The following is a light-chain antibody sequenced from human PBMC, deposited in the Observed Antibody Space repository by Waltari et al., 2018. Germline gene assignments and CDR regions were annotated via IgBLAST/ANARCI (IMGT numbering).Light chain of an antibody. V-gene: IGKV2D-29*01. CDR3: MQSTQRPLT. CDR2: EVS. J-gene: IGKJ4*01. CDR1: QSLLPSDGKTY. Sequence: DIVMTQTPVSLSVSPGQPASIPCKSSQSLLPSDGKTYFYWYLQKPGQPPQLLIYEVSNRFSGGPDRFSGSESETHFTLEISRVEAEDIGGYYCMQSTQRPLTFGGGTKVEIK.